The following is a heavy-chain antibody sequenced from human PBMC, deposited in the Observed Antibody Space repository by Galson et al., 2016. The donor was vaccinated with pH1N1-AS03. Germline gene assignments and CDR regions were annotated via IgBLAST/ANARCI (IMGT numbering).Heavy chain of an antibody. CDR1: GYTFTSYY. J-gene: IGHJ6*02. CDR2: INPSGGST. D-gene: IGHD3-9*01. CDR3: ARGRGYDISTGYPGYLRYYVMDV. V-gene: IGHV1-46*01. Sequence: SVKVSCKASGYTFTSYYMHWVRQAPGQGLEWMGVINPSGGSTTYTQRFQGRVTLTRDTSTSTVYMDLSSLRSEDTAVYFCARGRGYDISTGYPGYLRYYVMDVWGQGTTVTVSS.